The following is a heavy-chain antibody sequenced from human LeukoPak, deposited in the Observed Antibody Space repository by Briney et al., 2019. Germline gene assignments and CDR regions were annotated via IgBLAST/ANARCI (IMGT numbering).Heavy chain of an antibody. V-gene: IGHV1-18*01. CDR3: ARDYDYVYDY. D-gene: IGHD3-3*01. CDR2: MSAYNGDI. J-gene: IGHJ4*02. Sequence: GASVKVSCKASSYTFSRSGISWVRQAPGQGLEWTAWMSAYNGDIKYAQNFHGRLTTTTDTSTSTAYMELRSLKSDDTAVYYCARDYDYVYDYWGQGTLVTVSP. CDR1: SYTFSRSG.